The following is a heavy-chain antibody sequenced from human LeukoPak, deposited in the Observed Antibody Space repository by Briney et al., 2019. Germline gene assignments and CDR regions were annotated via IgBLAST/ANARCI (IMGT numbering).Heavy chain of an antibody. V-gene: IGHV3-9*01. D-gene: IGHD3-9*01. CDR1: GFTFADYA. J-gene: IGHJ3*02. CDR3: AKGPKSLLRYFDWLSVGAFDI. Sequence: PGRSLRLSCAASGFTFADYAMHWVRQAPGKGLEWVSGISWNSGSIGYVDSVKGRFTISRDNAKNSLYLQMNSLRAEDTALYYCAKGPKSLLRYFDWLSVGAFDIWGQGTMVTVSS. CDR2: ISWNSGSI.